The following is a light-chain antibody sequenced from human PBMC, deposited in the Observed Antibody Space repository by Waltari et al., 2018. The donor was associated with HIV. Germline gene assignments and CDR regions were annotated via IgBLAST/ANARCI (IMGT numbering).Light chain of an antibody. J-gene: IGLJ3*02. Sequence: QSVLTQPPSVSAAPGQKVTISCSGSTSNIGNDYVSWYQHVPGAAPRLLIYDNNKRPSGIPDRFSGSRSGTSATLGITGLQTEDEAHYYCGTWDRSLSAAVFGGGTKLTVL. CDR3: GTWDRSLSAAV. CDR1: TSNIGNDY. V-gene: IGLV1-51*01. CDR2: DNN.